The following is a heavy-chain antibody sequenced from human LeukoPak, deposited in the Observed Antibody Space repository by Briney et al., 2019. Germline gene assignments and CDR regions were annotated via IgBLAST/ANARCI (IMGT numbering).Heavy chain of an antibody. J-gene: IGHJ5*02. CDR1: GYTFTGYW. CDR3: ARDNSVREEAWWFNP. Sequence: ASVKVSCKASGYTFTGYWMHWVRQAPGQGPEWMGVISPSGGSTIYAQKFKGRVTLTRDMSTSTDYLELSSLRSEDTAVYYCARDNSVREEAWWFNPWGQGTLVTVSS. D-gene: IGHD3-10*01. CDR2: ISPSGGST. V-gene: IGHV1-46*01.